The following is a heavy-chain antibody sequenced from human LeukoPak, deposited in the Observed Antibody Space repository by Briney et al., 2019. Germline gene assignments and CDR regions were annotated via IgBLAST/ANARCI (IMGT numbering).Heavy chain of an antibody. Sequence: GGSLRLSCAASGFTFSSYALSWVRQAPGKGLEWVSGISGSGGTTYYADSVKGRFTISRDNSKNTLYLQMNSLRAEDTAVYYCAKDFWQWFGDLWSYWGQGTLVTVSS. CDR2: ISGSGGTT. CDR1: GFTFSSYA. J-gene: IGHJ4*02. V-gene: IGHV3-23*01. D-gene: IGHD3-10*01. CDR3: AKDFWQWFGDLWSY.